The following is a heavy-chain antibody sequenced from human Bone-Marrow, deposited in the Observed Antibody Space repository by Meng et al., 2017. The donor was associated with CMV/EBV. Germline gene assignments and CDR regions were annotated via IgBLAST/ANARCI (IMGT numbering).Heavy chain of an antibody. V-gene: IGHV1-8*01. CDR2: MNPNSGNT. D-gene: IGHD3-3*01. CDR3: ARDRVLYYDFWSGYYVSDDY. J-gene: IGHJ4*02. Sequence: ASVKVSCKASGYTFTSYDINWVRQATGQGLEWMGWMNPNSGNTGYAQKFQGRVTMTRNTSISTAYMELSSLRSEDTAVYYCARDRVLYYDFWSGYYVSDDYWGQGTLVTVSS. CDR1: GYTFTSYD.